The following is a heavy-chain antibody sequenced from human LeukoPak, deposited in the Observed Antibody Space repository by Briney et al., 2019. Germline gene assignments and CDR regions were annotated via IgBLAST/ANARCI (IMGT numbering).Heavy chain of an antibody. Sequence: GGSLRLSCAASGFTFSSNDMSWVRQAPGKGLEWVSAISGDGGSTYADSVKGRFTISRDNSKNTLYLQMNSLRAEDTAIYYCAKPIPYWYFDLWGRGTLVTVSS. CDR3: AKPIPYWYFDL. J-gene: IGHJ2*01. V-gene: IGHV3-23*01. CDR1: GFTFSSND. CDR2: ISGDGGST. D-gene: IGHD2-21*01.